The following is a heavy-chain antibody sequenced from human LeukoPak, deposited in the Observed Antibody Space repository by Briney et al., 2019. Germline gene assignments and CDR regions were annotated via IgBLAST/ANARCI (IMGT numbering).Heavy chain of an antibody. Sequence: GASVKVSCKASGYTFTSYAMNWVRQAPGQGLEWMGWINTNTGNPTYAQGFTGRFVFSLDTSVSTAYLQISSLKAEDTAVYYCAREGVISRHTVFPSDYWGQGTLVTVSS. CDR3: AREGVISRHTVFPSDY. V-gene: IGHV7-4-1*02. J-gene: IGHJ4*02. CDR2: INTNTGNP. CDR1: GYTFTSYA. D-gene: IGHD3-22*01.